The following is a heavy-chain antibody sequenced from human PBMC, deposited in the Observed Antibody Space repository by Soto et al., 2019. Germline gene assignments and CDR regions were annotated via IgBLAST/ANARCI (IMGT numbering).Heavy chain of an antibody. CDR1: GFIFSSFS. D-gene: IGHD5-12*01. J-gene: IGHJ4*02. V-gene: IGHV3-21*06. CDR3: ARARVATLSPLDY. Sequence: GGSLRLSCAASGFIFSSFSLNWVRQAPGKGLEWVSSISTSSNYIYYADSVKGRFTISRDNANNSLYLQMNSLRAEDMAIYYCARARVATLSPLDYWGQGTLVTVSS. CDR2: ISTSSNYI.